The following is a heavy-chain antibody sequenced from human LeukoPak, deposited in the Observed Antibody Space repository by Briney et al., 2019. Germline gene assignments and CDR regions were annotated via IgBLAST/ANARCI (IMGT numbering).Heavy chain of an antibody. CDR2: IYTSGKI. CDR1: GGSISSGYSY. D-gene: IGHD6-13*01. J-gene: IGHJ5*02. V-gene: IGHV4-61*09. Sequence: SETLSLTCTVSGGSISSGYSYWTWVRQPAGKGLEWMGNIYTSGKIDYNPSLESRVTISVDTSKNQFSLRLNSVTAADTAVYYCARGHCRTNNCPHDSSWPFDPWGQGTLVTVSS. CDR3: ARGHCRTNNCPHDSSWPFDP.